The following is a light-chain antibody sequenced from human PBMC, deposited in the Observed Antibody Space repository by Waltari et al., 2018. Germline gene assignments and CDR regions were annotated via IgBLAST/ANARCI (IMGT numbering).Light chain of an antibody. J-gene: IGKJ4*02. CDR2: KAS. CDR1: KSVKNN. Sequence: DIQMTQSPSSLSASVGHRVTITCRASKSVKNNLAWYQQAPGKAPKVLIHKASRLESGALSRFGVSGYGTECTLTISSLQPEDLATYYCQEYDSLPVTFGGGTKVEI. CDR3: QEYDSLPVT. V-gene: IGKV1-5*03.